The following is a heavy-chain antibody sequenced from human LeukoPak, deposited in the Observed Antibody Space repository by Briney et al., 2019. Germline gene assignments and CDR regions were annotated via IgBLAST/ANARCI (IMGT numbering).Heavy chain of an antibody. J-gene: IGHJ4*02. CDR3: AREMEGDYGSGTFFDL. Sequence: GGSLRLSCAASEFVFSDYYMSWIRQAPGEGLEWVSYISDSDSTIYYADPVKGRFTISRDNVKNSLYLQMNGLRAEDTAVYYCAREMEGDYGSGTFFDLWGQGNMVTVSS. D-gene: IGHD3-10*01. CDR1: EFVFSDYY. CDR2: ISDSDSTI. V-gene: IGHV3-11*01.